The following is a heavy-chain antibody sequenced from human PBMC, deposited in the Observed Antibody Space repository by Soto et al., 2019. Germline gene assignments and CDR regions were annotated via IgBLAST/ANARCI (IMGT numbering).Heavy chain of an antibody. CDR1: GVTFSRQY. CDR2: IIPIFGTP. CDR3: ARDEGLLGDEDFEI. J-gene: IGHJ3*02. V-gene: IGHV1-69*01. Sequence: SVQVSCTASGVTFSRQYMRWVRQAPGQGLEWMGGIIPIFGTPQYAEKFQDRVTITADESTSTAYMELSSLTSEDTAGYYCARDEGLLGDEDFEICGQGTL. D-gene: IGHD3-3*01.